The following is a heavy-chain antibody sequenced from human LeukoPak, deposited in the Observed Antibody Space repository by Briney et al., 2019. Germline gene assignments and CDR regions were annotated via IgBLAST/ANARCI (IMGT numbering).Heavy chain of an antibody. V-gene: IGHV3-33*01. CDR3: ARGATVATDVRSKYYFLVDY. J-gene: IGHJ4*02. CDR2: IWYDGSTK. CDR1: GFTLNSHG. Sequence: PGRSLRLSCAASGFTLNSHGMHWVRQAPGRGLEWVAVIWYDGSTKYYADSVKGRFTISRDNSKNTLSLQMNSLRADDSAVYYCARGATVATDVRSKYYFLVDYWGQGTLVTVSS. D-gene: IGHD3-10*02.